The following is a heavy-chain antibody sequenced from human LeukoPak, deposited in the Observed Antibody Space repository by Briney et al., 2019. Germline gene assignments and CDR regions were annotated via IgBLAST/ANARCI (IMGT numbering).Heavy chain of an antibody. Sequence: ASVKVSCTASGYTFTSYGISWVRQAPGQGLEWMGWISAYNGNTNYAQKLQGRVTMTTDTSTSTAYMELRSLRSDDTAVYYCARALMGATTHPFDYWGQGTLVTVSS. CDR1: GYTFTSYG. V-gene: IGHV1-18*01. CDR2: ISAYNGNT. D-gene: IGHD1-26*01. CDR3: ARALMGATTHPFDY. J-gene: IGHJ4*02.